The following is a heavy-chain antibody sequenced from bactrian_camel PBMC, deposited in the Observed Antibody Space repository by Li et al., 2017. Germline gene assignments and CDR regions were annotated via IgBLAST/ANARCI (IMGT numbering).Heavy chain of an antibody. CDR2: INSGGGVT. CDR1: GFQFMYYE. V-gene: IGHV3S40*01. Sequence: VQLVESGGGLVQTGGSPKLSCVASGFQFMYYEMSWVRQAPGKGLEWVSAINSGGGVTYYTDSVKGRFTISRDNAKNVYLQMNSLKSEDTALYYCAARAGGDYHAGIYNVFGQGTQVTVS. D-gene: IGHD7*01. J-gene: IGHJ4*01.